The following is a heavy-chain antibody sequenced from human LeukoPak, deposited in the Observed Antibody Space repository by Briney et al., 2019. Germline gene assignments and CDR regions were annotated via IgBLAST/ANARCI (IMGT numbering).Heavy chain of an antibody. CDR1: GGTFSSYA. CDR3: ASNMVRGVLNWFDP. D-gene: IGHD3-10*01. J-gene: IGHJ5*02. CDR2: IIPIFGTA. V-gene: IGHV1-69*13. Sequence: GASVKVSCKASGGTFSSYAISWVRQAPGQGLEWMGGIIPIFGTANYAQKFQGRVTITADESTSTAYMELSSLRSEDTAVYYCASNMVRGVLNWFDPWGQGTLVTVSS.